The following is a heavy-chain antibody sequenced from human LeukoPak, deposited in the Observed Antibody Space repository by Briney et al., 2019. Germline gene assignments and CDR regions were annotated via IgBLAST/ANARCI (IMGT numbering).Heavy chain of an antibody. D-gene: IGHD6-13*01. CDR1: GGSFSGYY. CDR2: INHSGST. CDR3: ARGRVAAAGKRRFDP. J-gene: IGHJ5*02. Sequence: SETLSLTCAVYGGSFSGYYWSWIRQPPGKGLEWIGEINHSGSTNYNPSLKSRVTISVDTSKNQFSLKLSSVTAADTAVYYCARGRVAAAGKRRFDPWGQGTLVTVSS. V-gene: IGHV4-34*01.